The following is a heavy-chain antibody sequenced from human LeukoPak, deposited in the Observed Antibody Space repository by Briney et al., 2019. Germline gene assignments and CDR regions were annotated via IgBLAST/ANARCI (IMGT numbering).Heavy chain of an antibody. V-gene: IGHV3-23*01. CDR2: IGSGSVDK. CDR1: GFSFNIYA. Sequence: GGSLRLSCAASGFSFNIYAMGWVRQAPGKGLEWVSVIGSGSVDKHYADTVRGRLDISRDNSKNRLFLQMNSLRVEDSGVYYCAKRVPLTALDSWGQGTLVTVSS. CDR3: AKRVPLTALDS. J-gene: IGHJ5*01. D-gene: IGHD3-3*01.